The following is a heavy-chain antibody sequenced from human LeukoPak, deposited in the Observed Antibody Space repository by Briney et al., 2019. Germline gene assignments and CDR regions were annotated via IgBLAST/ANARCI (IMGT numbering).Heavy chain of an antibody. CDR2: IYTSGST. J-gene: IGHJ5*02. CDR1: GGSISSYY. V-gene: IGHV4-4*09. Sequence: SETLSLTCTASGGSISSYYWSWIRQPPGKGLEWIGYIYTSGSTNYNPSLKSRVTISVDTSKNQFSLKLSSVTAADTAVYYCARHVGRWNAWFDPWGQGTLVTVSS. D-gene: IGHD1-1*01. CDR3: ARHVGRWNAWFDP.